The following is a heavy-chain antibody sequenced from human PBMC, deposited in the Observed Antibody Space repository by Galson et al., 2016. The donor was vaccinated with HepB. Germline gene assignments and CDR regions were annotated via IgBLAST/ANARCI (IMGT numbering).Heavy chain of an antibody. V-gene: IGHV3-30-3*01. D-gene: IGHD6-19*01. CDR1: GFTFTQHP. CDR2: ISSDGSNQ. Sequence: SLRLSCAASGFTFTQHPMHWVRHAPGKGLEWVALISSDGSNQLYADSVKGRFTISRDNAKNTLYLQMNSLRAEDTAMYFCTRDLATVADTWFGPWGQGTLVTVSS. J-gene: IGHJ5*02. CDR3: TRDLATVADTWFGP.